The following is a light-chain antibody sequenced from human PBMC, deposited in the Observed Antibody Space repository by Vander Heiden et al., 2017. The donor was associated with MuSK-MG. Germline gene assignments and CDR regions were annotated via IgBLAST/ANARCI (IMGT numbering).Light chain of an antibody. CDR3: AAWDDSLNVVL. CDR2: SND. V-gene: IGLV1-47*02. CDR1: TSNIGTNY. J-gene: IGLJ2*01. Sequence: QSVLTQPPSASGTPGQRVTISCPGSTSNIGTNYVDWYQQLPGKAPKLRIYSNDQRPSGVPARFSGSKSGTSASLAISGLRSEDEADYYCAAWDDSLNVVLFGGGTKLTIL.